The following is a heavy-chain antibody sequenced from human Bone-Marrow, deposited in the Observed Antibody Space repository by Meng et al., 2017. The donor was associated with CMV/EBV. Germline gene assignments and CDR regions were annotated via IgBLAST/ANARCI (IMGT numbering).Heavy chain of an antibody. CDR2: ISGSGGST. Sequence: GESLKISCAASGFTFSRYSVNWVRQAPGKGLEWVSAISGSGGSTYYADSVKGRFTISRDNSKNTLYLQMNSLRAEDTAVYYCAKGRYGMDVWGQGTTVTVSS. J-gene: IGHJ6*02. CDR3: AKGRYGMDV. V-gene: IGHV3-23*01. CDR1: GFTFSRYS.